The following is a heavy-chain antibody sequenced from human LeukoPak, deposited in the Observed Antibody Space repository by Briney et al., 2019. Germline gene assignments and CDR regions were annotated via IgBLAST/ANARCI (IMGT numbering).Heavy chain of an antibody. V-gene: IGHV3-11*01. Sequence: KPGGSLRLSCAASGFTFSDYYMSWIRQAPGKGLEWVSYISSSGSTIYYADSVKGRFTISRDNAKNSLYLQMNSLRAEDTAVCYCARDLDSSGYYPRLRTGAFDIWGQGTTVTVSS. CDR2: ISSSGSTI. D-gene: IGHD3-22*01. CDR3: ARDLDSSGYYPRLRTGAFDI. J-gene: IGHJ3*02. CDR1: GFTFSDYY.